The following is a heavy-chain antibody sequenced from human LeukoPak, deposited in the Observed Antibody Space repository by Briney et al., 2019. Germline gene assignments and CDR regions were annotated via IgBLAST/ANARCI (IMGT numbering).Heavy chain of an antibody. CDR2: MNPNSGNT. CDR1: GYIFTSSY. V-gene: IGHV1-8*02. J-gene: IGHJ4*02. CDR3: ARGRGKYSSLDY. Sequence: ASVKVSCKASGYIFTSSYIHWVRQATGQGREWMGWMNPNSGNTGYAPKFQGRVTMTRNTSINTAYMELSSLRSQDTAVYYCARGRGKYSSLDYWGQGTLVTVSS. D-gene: IGHD5-18*01.